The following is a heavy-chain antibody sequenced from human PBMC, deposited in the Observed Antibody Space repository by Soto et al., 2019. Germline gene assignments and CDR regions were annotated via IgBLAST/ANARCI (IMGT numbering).Heavy chain of an antibody. D-gene: IGHD3-16*01. CDR1: GGSISSSNW. Sequence: QVQLQESGPGLVKPSGTLSVTCSVSGGSISSSNWWSWVRQPPGEGLEWIGEIDHSGSTNYNRSLERRVTISVEETKTQFSVKLSSVSAAETAVYYCARVRGSYYYCMGVWGPGTTVTVSS. J-gene: IGHJ6*02. CDR3: ARVRGSYYYCMGV. V-gene: IGHV4-4*02. CDR2: IDHSGST.